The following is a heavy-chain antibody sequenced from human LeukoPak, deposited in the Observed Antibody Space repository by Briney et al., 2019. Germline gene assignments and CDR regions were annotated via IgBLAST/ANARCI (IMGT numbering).Heavy chain of an antibody. J-gene: IGHJ4*02. V-gene: IGHV3-30*04. D-gene: IGHD2-2*01. CDR3: ASPRAKYQLLFLDY. Sequence: GGSLRLSCAASGFTFSSYAMHWVRQAPGKGLEWVAVISYDGSNKYYADSVKGRFTISRDNSKNTLYLQMNSLRAEDTAVYYCASPRAKYQLLFLDYWGQGTLVTVSS. CDR2: ISYDGSNK. CDR1: GFTFSSYA.